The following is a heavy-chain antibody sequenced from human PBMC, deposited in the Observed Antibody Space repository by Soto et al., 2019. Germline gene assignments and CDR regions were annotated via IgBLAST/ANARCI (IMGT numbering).Heavy chain of an antibody. J-gene: IGHJ4*02. D-gene: IGHD1-26*01. V-gene: IGHV4-34*01. CDR3: ARDPAYSGSYYFDY. Sequence: KPSETLSLTCAVYGGSFSGYYWSWIRQPPGKGLEWIGEINHSGSTNYNPSLKSRVTIPVDTSKNQFSLKLSSVTAADTAVYYCARDPAYSGSYYFDYWGQGTLVTVSS. CDR1: GGSFSGYY. CDR2: INHSGST.